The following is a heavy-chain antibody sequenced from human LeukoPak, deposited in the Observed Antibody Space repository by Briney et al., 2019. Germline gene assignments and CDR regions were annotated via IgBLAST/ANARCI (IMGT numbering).Heavy chain of an antibody. D-gene: IGHD3-16*02. CDR1: GGSISSYY. CDR2: IYTSGST. Sequence: SETLSLTCTVSGGSISSYYWSWIRQPAGKGLEWIGRIYTSGSTNYNPSLKSRVTMSVDTSKNQFSLKLSSVTAADTAVYYCARVRGGGRYDYVWGSYRYEYYFDYWGQGTLVTVSS. J-gene: IGHJ4*02. V-gene: IGHV4-4*07. CDR3: ARVRGGGRYDYVWGSYRYEYYFDY.